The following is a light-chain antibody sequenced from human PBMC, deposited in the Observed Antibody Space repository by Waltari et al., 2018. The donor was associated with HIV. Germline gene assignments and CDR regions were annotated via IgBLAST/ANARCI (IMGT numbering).Light chain of an antibody. Sequence: QSALTQPPSAPGSPGQSVTISCAGTSSDLGLYNFVSWYQHHPGKAPKLMISEVSRRPAGVPDRFSGSKSGNTASLTVSGLQAEDEAAYYCFSYAGNNYLLFGGGTKLTVL. V-gene: IGLV2-8*01. CDR3: FSYAGNNYLL. J-gene: IGLJ2*01. CDR2: EVS. CDR1: SSDLGLYNF.